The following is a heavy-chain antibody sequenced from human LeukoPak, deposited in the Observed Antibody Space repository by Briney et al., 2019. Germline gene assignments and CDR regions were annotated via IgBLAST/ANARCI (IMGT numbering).Heavy chain of an antibody. CDR1: GGSISSGGYY. Sequence: SETLFLTCTVSGGSISSGGYYWSWIRQHPGKGLEWIGYIYYSGSTYYNPSLKSRVTISVDTSKNQFSLKLSSVTAADTAVYYCARIAAAGKDYYYGMDVWGQGTTVTVSS. D-gene: IGHD6-13*01. V-gene: IGHV4-31*03. J-gene: IGHJ6*02. CDR3: ARIAAAGKDYYYGMDV. CDR2: IYYSGST.